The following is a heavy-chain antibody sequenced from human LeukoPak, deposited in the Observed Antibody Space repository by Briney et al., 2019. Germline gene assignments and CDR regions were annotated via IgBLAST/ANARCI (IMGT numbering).Heavy chain of an antibody. D-gene: IGHD2-15*01. Sequence: ASVKVSCKASGYTFTSYDINWVRKATGQGLEWMGWINPNSGGTNYAQKFQGRVTMTRDTSISTAYMELSRLRSDDTAVYYCARDLGDYSIDYWGQGTLVTVSS. J-gene: IGHJ4*02. CDR2: INPNSGGT. V-gene: IGHV1-2*02. CDR1: GYTFTSYD. CDR3: ARDLGDYSIDY.